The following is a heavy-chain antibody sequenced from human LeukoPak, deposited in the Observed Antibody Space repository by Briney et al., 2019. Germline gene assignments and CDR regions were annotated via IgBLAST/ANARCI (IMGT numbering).Heavy chain of an antibody. CDR2: IYYSGST. D-gene: IGHD3-22*01. J-gene: IGHJ4*02. Sequence: SETLSLTCTVSGGSISSSSYYWGWIRQPPGKGLEWIGSIYYSGSTNYNPSLKSRVTISVDTSKNQFSLKLSSVTAADTAVYYCASIRSSGYYIYYFDYWGQGTLVTVSS. CDR1: GGSISSSSYY. V-gene: IGHV4-39*01. CDR3: ASIRSSGYYIYYFDY.